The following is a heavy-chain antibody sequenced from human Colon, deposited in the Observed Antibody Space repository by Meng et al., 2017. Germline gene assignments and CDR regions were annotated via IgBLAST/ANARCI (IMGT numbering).Heavy chain of an antibody. CDR2: ISSSGDST. D-gene: IGHD4-17*01. CDR3: AKEVSTVTTFGGYCDC. CDR1: GFTFRTYA. Sequence: GGSLRPSCAASGFTFRTYAMSWVRQAPGKGLEWVSAISSSGDSTYYADPVKGRFTISRDNSKNTLYLQMNSLRAEDTAVYYCAKEVSTVTTFGGYCDCWGQGTLVTVSS. V-gene: IGHV3-23*01. J-gene: IGHJ4*02.